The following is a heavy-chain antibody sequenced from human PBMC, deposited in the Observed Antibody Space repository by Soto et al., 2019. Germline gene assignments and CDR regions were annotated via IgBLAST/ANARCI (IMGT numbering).Heavy chain of an antibody. CDR1: GFTFISYS. D-gene: IGHD5-18*01. Sequence: GGSLRLSCAASGFTFISYSMNWVRQAPWKGLEWVSSISSSSSYIYYADSVKGRFTISRDNAKNSLYLQMNSLRAEDTAVYYCARDQPGYSYGYGLGYWGQGTLVTVSS. CDR3: ARDQPGYSYGYGLGY. CDR2: ISSSSSYI. V-gene: IGHV3-21*01. J-gene: IGHJ4*02.